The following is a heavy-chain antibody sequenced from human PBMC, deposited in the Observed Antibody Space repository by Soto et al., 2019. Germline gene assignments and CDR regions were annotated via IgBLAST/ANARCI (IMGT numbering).Heavy chain of an antibody. V-gene: IGHV3-48*02. CDR2: ISSYSSSI. Sequence: PGGSLRLSCAASGFTFNSYSMAWVRQAPGKGLEWVSYISSYSSSIYYADSVQGRFTISRDNAKNSLYLQMSRLRDGDTAVYYCARQRSYFGSWGQGTLVTVPS. J-gene: IGHJ4*02. CDR1: GFTFNSYS. CDR3: ARQRSYFGS. D-gene: IGHD4-17*01.